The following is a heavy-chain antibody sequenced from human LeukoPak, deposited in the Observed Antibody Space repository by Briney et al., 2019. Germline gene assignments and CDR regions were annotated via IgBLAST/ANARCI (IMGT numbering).Heavy chain of an antibody. CDR1: GFTFSDYG. Sequence: GGSLRLSCAASGFTFSDYGMHWVRQAPGKGLEWVAVISYHERNKYYADFVKGRFTISRDNSQNTLYLQVNSLRAEDTAVYYCAKDGDLYFDSWGQGTLVTVSS. J-gene: IGHJ4*02. CDR3: AKDGDLYFDS. CDR2: ISYHERNK. V-gene: IGHV3-30*18. D-gene: IGHD7-27*01.